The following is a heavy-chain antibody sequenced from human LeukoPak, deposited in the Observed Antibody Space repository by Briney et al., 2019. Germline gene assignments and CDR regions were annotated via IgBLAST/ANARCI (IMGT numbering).Heavy chain of an antibody. CDR3: ARERDLYGDYDSYYFDY. Sequence: GGSLRLSCVVSGFPFSSYAMSWVRQAPGKGLEWVSYISSSSSTIYFADSVKGRFTISRDNAKNSLYLQMNSLRAEDTAVYYCARERDLYGDYDSYYFDYWGQGTLVTVSS. D-gene: IGHD4-17*01. J-gene: IGHJ4*01. V-gene: IGHV3-48*01. CDR1: GFPFSSYA. CDR2: ISSSSSTI.